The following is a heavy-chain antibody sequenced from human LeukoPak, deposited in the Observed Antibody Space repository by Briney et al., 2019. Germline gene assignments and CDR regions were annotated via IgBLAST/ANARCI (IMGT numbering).Heavy chain of an antibody. Sequence: SETLSLTCAVSSYSISSGYYWGWIRPSPRKGLEWIGIIYHNGRTYYNPSLKSRVTMSVDTSKNHFSPKLSSVTAADTALYYWALDPVDRGVYYFDYWGQGTLVTVSS. CDR3: ALDPVDRGVYYFDY. V-gene: IGHV4-38-2*01. CDR2: IYHNGRT. J-gene: IGHJ4*02. CDR1: SYSISSGYY. D-gene: IGHD3-10*01.